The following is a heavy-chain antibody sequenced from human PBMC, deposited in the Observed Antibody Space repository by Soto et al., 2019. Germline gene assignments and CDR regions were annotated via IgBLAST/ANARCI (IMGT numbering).Heavy chain of an antibody. CDR3: ARDGERDTGLNFYYFLHGMDA. J-gene: IGHJ6*02. Sequence: ASVKVSCKASGYTFTTYGISWVRQAPGQGLEWMGWISPYNGTTRYAEKFQGEMTMTTDTATSTAYMDLRSLRSDDTAVYYCARDGERDTGLNFYYFLHGMDAWGQGTRVTVSS. CDR2: ISPYNGTT. V-gene: IGHV1-18*04. D-gene: IGHD1-1*01. CDR1: GYTFTTYG.